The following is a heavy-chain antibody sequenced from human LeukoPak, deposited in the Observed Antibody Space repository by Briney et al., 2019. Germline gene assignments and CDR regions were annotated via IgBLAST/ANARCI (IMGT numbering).Heavy chain of an antibody. CDR3: ARLYCSSTGCPGYFDR. Sequence: PSETLSLTCTVSGGSISSGGHYWSWIRQRPGKGLEWLGYIFSSGHTYYNPSLKSRLTISVDTSENQFSLKLSSVTAADTAVYFCARLYCSSTGCPGYFDRWGRGTLGTVSA. J-gene: IGHJ2*01. D-gene: IGHD2-2*01. CDR1: GGSISSGGHY. V-gene: IGHV4-31*03. CDR2: IFSSGHT.